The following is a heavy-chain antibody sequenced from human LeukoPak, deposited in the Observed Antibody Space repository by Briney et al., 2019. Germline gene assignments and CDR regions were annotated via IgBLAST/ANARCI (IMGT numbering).Heavy chain of an antibody. V-gene: IGHV3-7*03. CDR1: GFTFSSYW. CDR2: IKQDGSEK. Sequence: GGSLRLSCAASGFTFSSYWMSWVRQAPGKGLEWVANIKQDGSEKYYVDSVKGRFTISRDNSKNTLYLQMNSLRAEGTAVYYCAKEGRLTRYFQHWGQGTLVTVSS. D-gene: IGHD1-26*01. J-gene: IGHJ1*01. CDR3: AKEGRLTRYFQH.